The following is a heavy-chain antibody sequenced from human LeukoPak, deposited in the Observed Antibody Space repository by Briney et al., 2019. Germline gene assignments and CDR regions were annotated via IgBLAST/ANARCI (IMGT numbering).Heavy chain of an antibody. Sequence: ASVKVSCKASGYTFTSYDINWVRQATGQGLEWMGWMNPNSGNTGYAQKFQGRVTMTRNTSISTAYMELSSLRSEDTAVYYCARNHYGSGSPNFDYWGQGTLVTVSS. CDR3: ARNHYGSGSPNFDY. CDR2: MNPNSGNT. J-gene: IGHJ4*02. CDR1: GYTFTSYD. V-gene: IGHV1-8*01. D-gene: IGHD3-10*01.